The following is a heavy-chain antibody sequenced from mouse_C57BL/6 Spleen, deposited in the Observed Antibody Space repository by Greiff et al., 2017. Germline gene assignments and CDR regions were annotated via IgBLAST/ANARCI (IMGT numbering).Heavy chain of an antibody. D-gene: IGHD1-1*01. CDR3: ARPPNYYGSSYGYFDV. V-gene: IGHV5-9*01. J-gene: IGHJ1*03. CDR1: GFTFSSYT. Sequence: EVHLVESGGGLVKPGGSLKLSCAASGFTFSSYTMSWVRQTPEKRLEWVATISGGGGNTYYPDSVKGRFTISRDNAKNTLYLQMSSLRSEDTALYYCARPPNYYGSSYGYFDVWGTGTTVTVSS. CDR2: ISGGGGNT.